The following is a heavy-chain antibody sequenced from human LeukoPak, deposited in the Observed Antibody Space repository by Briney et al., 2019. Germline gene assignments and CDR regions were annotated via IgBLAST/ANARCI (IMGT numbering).Heavy chain of an antibody. CDR1: GASMNDYY. D-gene: IGHD4-11*01. Sequence: PSETLSLTCAVSGASMNDYYWSWIRQTPGEGLEWIGHVHHSFSSNFSPSLKSRVTMSMDTSKSQFSLRVTSVTAADTAVYYCACYSVLGRTFDCWGQGTQVTVSS. CDR2: VHHSFSS. V-gene: IGHV4-59*01. J-gene: IGHJ4*02. CDR3: ACYSVLGRTFDC.